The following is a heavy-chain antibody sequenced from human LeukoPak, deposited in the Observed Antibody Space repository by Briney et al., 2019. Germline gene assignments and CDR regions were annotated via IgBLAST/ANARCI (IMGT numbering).Heavy chain of an antibody. CDR3: ASVGFGGGRFFDY. CDR2: VSYDGNNT. J-gene: IGHJ4*02. Sequence: GGSVKLSCEASGYTLSTHVMHWVRQAPGQGLEWVASVSYDGNNTFYADSLKGSFTISRDISTNTLFMQMNSLRAEDTAVYYCASVGFGGGRFFDYWVQGTLVTGSS. D-gene: IGHD3-16*01. V-gene: IGHV3-30*03. CDR1: GYTLSTHV.